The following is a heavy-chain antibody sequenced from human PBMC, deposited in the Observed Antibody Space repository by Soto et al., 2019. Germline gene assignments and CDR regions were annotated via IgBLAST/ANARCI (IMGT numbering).Heavy chain of an antibody. D-gene: IGHD1-7*01. Sequence: PSETLSLTCTVSGGSISSSSYYWGWIRQPPGKGLEWIGSIYYSGSTYYNPSLKSRVTISVDTSKNQFSLKLSSVTAADTAVYYCARDGTTAYWGQGTLVTVSS. CDR2: IYYSGST. J-gene: IGHJ4*02. CDR1: GGSISSSSYY. CDR3: ARDGTTAY. V-gene: IGHV4-39*02.